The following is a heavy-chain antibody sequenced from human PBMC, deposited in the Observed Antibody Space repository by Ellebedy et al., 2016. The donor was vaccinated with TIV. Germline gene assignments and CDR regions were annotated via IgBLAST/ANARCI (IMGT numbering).Heavy chain of an antibody. Sequence: AASVKVSCKASRYSFTGYYMHWVRQAPGQGLECLGWINPNSGGTKYAQHFQGWVTMTRDTSISTAYMDLSRLTSDDTAVYYCARRGQSSGPYWAFDIWGQGTMVTVSS. D-gene: IGHD6-19*01. J-gene: IGHJ3*02. CDR3: ARRGQSSGPYWAFDI. CDR1: RYSFTGYY. CDR2: INPNSGGT. V-gene: IGHV1-2*04.